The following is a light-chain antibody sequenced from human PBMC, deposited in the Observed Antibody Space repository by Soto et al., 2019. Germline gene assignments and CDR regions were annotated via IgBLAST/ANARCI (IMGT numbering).Light chain of an antibody. CDR3: QQYCSSRT. Sequence: DIVLTQSPDSLAVSLGERATINCKSSQSIFHSFNNRICLAWYQQKGGQPPKLLISWASVRESGVPDRFSGSGSGTDFTLTISSLQAEDVAVYYCQQYCSSRTFGQGPRVEIK. CDR2: WAS. CDR1: QSIFHSFNNRIC. V-gene: IGKV4-1*01. J-gene: IGKJ1*01.